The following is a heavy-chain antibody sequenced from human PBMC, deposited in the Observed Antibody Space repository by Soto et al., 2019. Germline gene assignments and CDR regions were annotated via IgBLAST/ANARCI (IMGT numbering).Heavy chain of an antibody. D-gene: IGHD3-9*01. V-gene: IGHV4-31*11. Sequence: PSETLSLTCAVSGRSIISADSYWFWIRKHPGKGLEWIGYIAYSGDTYYNPSLRSRVTLSADTSENKFSLTLKSCTPADTAVYFCARDFERSAIGPWGQGTSVTVSS. CDR2: IAYSGDT. CDR3: ARDFERSAIGP. J-gene: IGHJ5*02. CDR1: GRSIISADSY.